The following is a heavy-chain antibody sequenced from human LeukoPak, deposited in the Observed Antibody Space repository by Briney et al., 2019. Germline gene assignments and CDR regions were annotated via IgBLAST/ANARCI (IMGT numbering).Heavy chain of an antibody. CDR1: GFTFNTYG. D-gene: IGHD6-19*01. CDR2: IQYDGTIK. Sequence: PGGSLRLSCAASGFTFNTYGMHWVRQAPGKGLEWVVFIQYDGTIKYYGDSVKGRFTISRDNSKNTLYLQMNSLRAEDTAIYYCARDSGSGWYEAHFDPWGQGTLVTVSS. CDR3: ARDSGSGWYEAHFDP. J-gene: IGHJ5*02. V-gene: IGHV3-30*02.